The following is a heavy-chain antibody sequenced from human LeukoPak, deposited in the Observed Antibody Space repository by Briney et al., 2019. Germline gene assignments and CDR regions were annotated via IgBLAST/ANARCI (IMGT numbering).Heavy chain of an antibody. Sequence: GRSLRLSCAASGFTFSSYAMHWVRQAPGKGLEWVAVISYDGSNKYYADSVKGRFTISRDNSKNTLYLQMNSLRAEDTAVYYCARGGAAAGPGGPYYHGMDVWGKGTTVTVSS. CDR3: ARGGAAAGPGGPYYHGMDV. CDR2: ISYDGSNK. J-gene: IGHJ6*04. CDR1: GFTFSSYA. D-gene: IGHD6-13*01. V-gene: IGHV3-30*04.